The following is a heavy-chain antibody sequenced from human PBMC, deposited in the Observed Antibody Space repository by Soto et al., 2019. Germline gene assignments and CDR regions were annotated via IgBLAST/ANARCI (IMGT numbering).Heavy chain of an antibody. CDR1: GVSISSYY. CDR3: ARGYSSSWYPFY. CDR2: IYYSGST. D-gene: IGHD6-13*01. J-gene: IGHJ4*02. V-gene: IGHV4-59*01. Sequence: SDTLSLTCTVSGVSISSYYWIWIRQPPGKGLEWIGYIYYSGSTNYNPSLKSRVTISVDTSKNQFSLKLSSVTAADTAVYYCARGYSSSWYPFYWGQGTLVTVSS.